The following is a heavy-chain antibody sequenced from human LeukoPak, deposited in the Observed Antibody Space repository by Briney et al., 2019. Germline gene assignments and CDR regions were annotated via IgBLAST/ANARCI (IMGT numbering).Heavy chain of an antibody. CDR2: IWYDGSNK. Sequence: GGSLRLSCAVSGITLSNYGMSWVRQAPGKGLEWVAVIWYDGSNKYYADSVKGRFTISRDNSKNTLYLQMNSLRAEDTAVYYCAKAGRYCTNGVCQHDAFDIWGQGTMVTVSS. V-gene: IGHV3-33*06. CDR1: GITLSNYG. D-gene: IGHD2-8*01. J-gene: IGHJ3*02. CDR3: AKAGRYCTNGVCQHDAFDI.